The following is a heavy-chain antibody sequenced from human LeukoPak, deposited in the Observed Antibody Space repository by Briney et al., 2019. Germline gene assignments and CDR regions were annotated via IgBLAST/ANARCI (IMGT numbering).Heavy chain of an antibody. V-gene: IGHV3-33*01. D-gene: IGHD3-16*01. CDR1: GFTFSSYG. J-gene: IGHJ3*02. CDR3: ARDHLGVGQPGAFDI. Sequence: PGRSLRLSCAASGFTFSSYGTHWVRQAPGKGLEWVAVIWYDGSNKYYADSVKGRFTISRDNSKNTLYLQVNSLRAEDTAVYYCARDHLGVGQPGAFDIWGQGTMVTVSS. CDR2: IWYDGSNK.